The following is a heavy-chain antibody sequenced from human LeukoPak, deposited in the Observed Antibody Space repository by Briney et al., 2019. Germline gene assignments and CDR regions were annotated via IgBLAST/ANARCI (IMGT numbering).Heavy chain of an antibody. CDR1: GGSINRSGYY. J-gene: IGHJ6*03. Sequence: SETLSLTCSVSGGSINRSGYYWGWLRQPPGKGLEWIGNIYFSGKTYYNPSLQSRVTISVDTSKNQFSLKVTSVTAADTAVYYCAREVVTGASGYYYYMDVWGKGTTVTVSS. CDR3: AREVVTGASGYYYYMDV. V-gene: IGHV4-39*02. D-gene: IGHD3-9*01. CDR2: IYFSGKT.